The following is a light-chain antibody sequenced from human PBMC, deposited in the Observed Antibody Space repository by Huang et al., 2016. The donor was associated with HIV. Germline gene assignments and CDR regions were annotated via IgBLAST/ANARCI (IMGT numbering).Light chain of an antibody. CDR3: MQGTHWPQT. CDR1: HSLLHSDGNTY. CDR2: KVA. J-gene: IGKJ1*01. Sequence: DVVLTQSPLSLPVTLGQPASISCKSSHSLLHSDGNTYLNWFLHRPGQSPRRLIYKVANRDFGVPARVSGSGSGADFTLTISRVEADDIGVYYCMQGTHWPQTFGQGTKVEVK. V-gene: IGKV2-30*02.